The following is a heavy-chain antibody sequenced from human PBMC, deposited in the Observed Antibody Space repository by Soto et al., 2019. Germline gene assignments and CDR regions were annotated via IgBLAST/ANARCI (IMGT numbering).Heavy chain of an antibody. J-gene: IGHJ4*02. CDR3: AKGSGEYYYDSSGYYLHYFDY. CDR2: ISGSGGST. D-gene: IGHD3-22*01. V-gene: IGHV3-23*01. Sequence: GKGLDWVSAISGSGGSTYYADSVKGRFTISRDNSKNTLYLQMNSLRAEDTAVYYCAKGSGEYYYDSSGYYLHYFDYWGQGTLVTVSS.